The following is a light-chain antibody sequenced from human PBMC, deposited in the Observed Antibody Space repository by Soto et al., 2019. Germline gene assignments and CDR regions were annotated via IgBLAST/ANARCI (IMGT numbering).Light chain of an antibody. CDR3: QQSYSSPWT. Sequence: DIQMTQSPCSLSASAGDRATITCRASQSISSYLNWYQQKPGKAPKLLIYAASSLQSGVPARCSGSGAGTEFTLTISNLQPEDVAIYHCQQSYSSPWTFGQGTKVDIK. CDR1: QSISSY. CDR2: AAS. V-gene: IGKV1-39*01. J-gene: IGKJ1*01.